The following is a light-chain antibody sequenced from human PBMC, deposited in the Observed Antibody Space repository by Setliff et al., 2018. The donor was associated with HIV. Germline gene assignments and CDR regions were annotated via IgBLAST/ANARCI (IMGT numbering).Light chain of an antibody. V-gene: IGLV2-14*03. Sequence: QSALTQPASVSGSPGQSVTISCTGTSSDVGGYNFVSWYQQHPGKTPELLIYDVTNRPSGVSDRFSGSKSGNTASLTISGLQPEDEADYYCSSYTSTRALLFGGGTKVNVL. CDR1: SSDVGGYNF. CDR3: SSYTSTRALL. CDR2: DVT. J-gene: IGLJ2*01.